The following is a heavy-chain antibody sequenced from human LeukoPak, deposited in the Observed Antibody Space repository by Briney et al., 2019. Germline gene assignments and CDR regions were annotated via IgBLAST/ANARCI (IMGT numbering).Heavy chain of an antibody. D-gene: IGHD3-10*01. J-gene: IGHJ4*02. V-gene: IGHV3-23*01. CDR1: GFXFSSYA. CDR2: IGDSGRNT. CDR3: AKDPMVRGATYDC. Sequence: PGGSLRLSCAASGFXFSSYAITWVRQAPGEGLEWVSAIGDSGRNTYYADSMRGRFIISRDNSKNTLYLQMNSLRAEDTAIYYCAKDPMVRGATYDCWGQGTLVTVSS.